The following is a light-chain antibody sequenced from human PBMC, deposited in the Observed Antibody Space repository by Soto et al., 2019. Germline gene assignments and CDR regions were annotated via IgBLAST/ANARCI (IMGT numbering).Light chain of an antibody. J-gene: IGKJ2*02. Sequence: EIVMTQSPATLSVSPGERATLSCRASQSVSSNLAWYQQKPGQAPRLLIYGASTRATGIPARFSGSGSGTEFTLTIRSLQSEDFAVYYCQQYNNWPRWTFGQGTKLEIK. CDR3: QQYNNWPRWT. V-gene: IGKV3-15*01. CDR2: GAS. CDR1: QSVSSN.